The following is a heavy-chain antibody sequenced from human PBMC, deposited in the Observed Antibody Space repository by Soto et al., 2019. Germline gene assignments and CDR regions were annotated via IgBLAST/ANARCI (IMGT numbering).Heavy chain of an antibody. CDR3: ARGWPSVYYYYYGMDV. J-gene: IGHJ6*02. V-gene: IGHV4-34*01. CDR1: GGSFSGYY. Sequence: SETLSLTCAVYGGSFSGYYWSWIRQPPGKGLEWIGEINHSGSTNYNPSLKSRVTISVDTSKNQFSLKLSSVTAADTAVYYCARGWPSVYYYYYGMDVWGQGTTVT. CDR2: INHSGST.